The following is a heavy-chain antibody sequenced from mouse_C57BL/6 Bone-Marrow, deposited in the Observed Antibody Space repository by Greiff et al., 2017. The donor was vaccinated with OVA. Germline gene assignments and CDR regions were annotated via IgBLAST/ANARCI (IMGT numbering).Heavy chain of an antibody. V-gene: IGHV2-9*01. CDR3: AKHKPPDSSGYGYAMDY. J-gene: IGHJ4*01. Sequence: VMLVESGPGLVAPSQSLSITCTVSGFSLTSYGVDWVRQPPGKGLEWLGVIWGGGSTNYNSALMSRLSISKDNSKSQVFLKMNSLQTDDTAMYYCAKHKPPDSSGYGYAMDYWGQGTSVTVSS. D-gene: IGHD3-2*02. CDR1: GFSLTSYG. CDR2: IWGGGST.